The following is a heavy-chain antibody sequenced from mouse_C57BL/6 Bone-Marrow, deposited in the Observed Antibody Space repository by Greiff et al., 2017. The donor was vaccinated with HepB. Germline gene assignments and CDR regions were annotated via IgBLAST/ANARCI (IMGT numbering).Heavy chain of an antibody. CDR3: ARDYYGRKDY. J-gene: IGHJ2*01. CDR2: INPSSGYT. V-gene: IGHV1-4*01. D-gene: IGHD1-1*01. Sequence: VKLVESGAELARPGASVKMSCKASGYTFTSYTMHWVKQRPGQGLEWIGYINPSSGYTKYNQKFKDKATLTADKSSSTAYMQLSSLTSEDSAVYYCARDYYGRKDYWGQGTTLTVSS. CDR1: GYTFTSYT.